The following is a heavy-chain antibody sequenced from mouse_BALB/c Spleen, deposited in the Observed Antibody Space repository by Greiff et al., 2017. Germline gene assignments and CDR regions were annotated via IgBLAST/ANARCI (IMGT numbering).Heavy chain of an antibody. V-gene: IGHV3-6*02. CDR3: TTLRDYYAMDY. D-gene: IGHD5-5*01. CDR2: ISYDGSN. Sequence: VQLKESGPGLVKPSQSLSLTCSVTGYSITSGYYWNWIRQFPGNKLEWMGYISYDGSNNYNPSLKNRISITRDTSKNQFFLKLNSVTTEDTATYYCTTLRDYYAMDYWGQGTSVTVSS. CDR1: GYSITSGYY. J-gene: IGHJ4*01.